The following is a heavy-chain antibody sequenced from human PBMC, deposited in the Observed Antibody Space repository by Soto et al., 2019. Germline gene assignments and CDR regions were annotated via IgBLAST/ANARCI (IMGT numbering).Heavy chain of an antibody. Sequence: ASVKVSCKASGYTFTSYDINWVRQATGQGLEWMGWMNPNSGNTGYAQKFQGRVTMTRSTSISTAYMELSSLRSEDTAVYYCARGMGGSYYNYYYYGMDVWGQGTTVTVSS. CDR3: ARGMGGSYYNYYYYGMDV. J-gene: IGHJ6*02. CDR2: MNPNSGNT. V-gene: IGHV1-8*01. D-gene: IGHD1-26*01. CDR1: GYTFTSYD.